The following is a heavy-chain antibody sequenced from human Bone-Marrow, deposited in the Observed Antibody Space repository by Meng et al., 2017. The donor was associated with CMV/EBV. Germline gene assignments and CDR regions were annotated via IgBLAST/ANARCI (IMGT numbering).Heavy chain of an antibody. V-gene: IGHV3-7*01. J-gene: IGHJ6*02. CDR2: INPDGSEK. CDR1: GFTFSRSW. Sequence: GESLKISCAASGFTFSRSWMNWVRQAPGKGLEWVANINPDGSEKYHVDSVKGRFTISRDNAKNSLCLQMNSLRAEDTAVYYCARDIVVVPAVITVPYYYYGMDVWGQGTTVTVSS. CDR3: ARDIVVVPAVITVPYYYYGMDV. D-gene: IGHD2-2*01.